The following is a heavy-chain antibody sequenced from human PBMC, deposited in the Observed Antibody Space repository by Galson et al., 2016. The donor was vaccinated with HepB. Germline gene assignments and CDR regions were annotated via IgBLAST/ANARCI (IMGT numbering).Heavy chain of an antibody. J-gene: IGHJ3*01. V-gene: IGHV3-30*04. CDR2: ISYDGSNK. CDR3: AKGKLLWFGELPQDDSFDF. CDR1: GFTLSNYA. Sequence: SLRLSCAASGFTLSNYAMHWVRQAPGKGLEWVAIISYDGSNKYYADPVKGRFTISRDNSKNTLYLQMNSLRAEDTALYYCAKGKLLWFGELPQDDSFDFWGQGTMVTVSS. D-gene: IGHD3-10*01.